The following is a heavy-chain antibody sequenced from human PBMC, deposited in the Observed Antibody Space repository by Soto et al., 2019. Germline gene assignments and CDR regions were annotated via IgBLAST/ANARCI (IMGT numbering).Heavy chain of an antibody. V-gene: IGHV4-34*01. J-gene: IGHJ4*02. D-gene: IGHD2-21*01. CDR3: ARQIVVTQNFDY. Sequence: TSETLSLTCTVYGGSFSGYYWSRIRQPPGKGLEWIGEINHSGSTNYNPSLKSRVTISVDTSKNQFSLKLSSVTAADTAVYYCARQIVVTQNFDYWGQGTLVTVS. CDR1: GGSFSGYY. CDR2: INHSGST.